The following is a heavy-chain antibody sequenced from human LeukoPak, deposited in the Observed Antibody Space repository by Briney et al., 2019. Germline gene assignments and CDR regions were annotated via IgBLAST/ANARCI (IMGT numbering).Heavy chain of an antibody. CDR2: ISYDGSNK. CDR3: AKDLEQWLTGGNWFDP. V-gene: IGHV3-30*18. Sequence: GGSLRLSCAASGFTFSSYGMHWVRQAPGKGLEWVAVISYDGSNKYYADSVKGRFTISRDNSKNTLYLQMNSLRAEDTAVYYCAKDLEQWLTGGNWFDPWGQGTLVTVSS. CDR1: GFTFSSYG. D-gene: IGHD6-19*01. J-gene: IGHJ5*02.